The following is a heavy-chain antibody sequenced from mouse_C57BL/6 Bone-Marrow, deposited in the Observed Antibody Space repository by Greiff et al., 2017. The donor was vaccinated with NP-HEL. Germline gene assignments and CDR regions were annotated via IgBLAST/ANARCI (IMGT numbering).Heavy chain of an antibody. CDR2: IYPGSGST. Sequence: QVQLQQPGAELVKPGASVKMSCKASGYTFTSYWITWVKQRPGQGLEWIGDIYPGSGSTNYNEKFKSKATLTVDTSSSTAYMQLSSLTSEDSAVYYCAIHYYCSWYFDVWGTGTTVTVSS. CDR1: GYTFTSYW. V-gene: IGHV1-55*01. CDR3: AIHYYCSWYFDV. J-gene: IGHJ1*03. D-gene: IGHD1-2*01.